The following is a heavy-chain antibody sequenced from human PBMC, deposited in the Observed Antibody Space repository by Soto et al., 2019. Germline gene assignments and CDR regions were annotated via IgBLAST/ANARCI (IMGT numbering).Heavy chain of an antibody. CDR2: IYHSGST. D-gene: IGHD5-18*01. CDR1: GGSISSGGYS. CDR3: ARHAHVHTSMAPPDY. V-gene: IGHV4-30-2*01. J-gene: IGHJ4*02. Sequence: SETLSLTCAVSGGSISSGGYSWSWIRQPPGKGLEWIGYIYHSGSTYYNPSLKGRVTISVDRSKNQFSLKLSSVTAADTAVYYFARHAHVHTSMAPPDYRAQGTLVNVSS.